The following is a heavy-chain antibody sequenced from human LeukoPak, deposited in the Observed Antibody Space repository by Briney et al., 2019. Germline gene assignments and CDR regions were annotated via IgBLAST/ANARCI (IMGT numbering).Heavy chain of an antibody. V-gene: IGHV4-59*01. D-gene: IGHD3-16*01. CDR2: IYYTGST. Sequence: PSETLSLTCTVSGGSISSYHWSWIRQPPGKGLEWIGYIYYTGSTNYNPSLKSRVTMSVDTSKNQFSLKLSSVTAGDAAVYYCEREGGLGGGDWFDPWGQGTLVTVSS. J-gene: IGHJ5*02. CDR3: EREGGLGGGDWFDP. CDR1: GGSISSYH.